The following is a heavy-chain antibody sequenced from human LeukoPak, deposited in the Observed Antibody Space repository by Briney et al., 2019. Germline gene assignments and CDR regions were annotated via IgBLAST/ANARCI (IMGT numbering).Heavy chain of an antibody. V-gene: IGHV3-23*01. Sequence: GGSLRLSCAASGFSFSSYAMSWVRQAPGKGLEWVSVISGSGGSRYHSDSVKGRFAISRDNFKNTLYLQMNSLRVEDTALYYCAKDVSIQPSSDFSSRRGPFHYYGMDVWGQGTTVTVFS. CDR3: AKDVSIQPSSDFSSRRGPFHYYGMDV. J-gene: IGHJ6*02. CDR2: ISGSGGSR. CDR1: GFSFSSYA. D-gene: IGHD3-10*01.